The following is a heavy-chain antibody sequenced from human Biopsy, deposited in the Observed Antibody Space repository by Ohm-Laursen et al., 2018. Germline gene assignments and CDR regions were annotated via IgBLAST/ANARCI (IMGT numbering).Heavy chain of an antibody. V-gene: IGHV1-8*01. CDR1: GYTFTDYD. CDR3: ARGGYDYDY. Sequence: ASVKVSCKASGYTFTDYDINWVRQASGQGLEWVGWMTPKTGKTGYTQKLQGRLTMTRDTSTSTAYMELSSLRSEDTAIYYCARGGYDYDYWGQGALVTVSS. J-gene: IGHJ4*02. D-gene: IGHD5-12*01. CDR2: MTPKTGKT.